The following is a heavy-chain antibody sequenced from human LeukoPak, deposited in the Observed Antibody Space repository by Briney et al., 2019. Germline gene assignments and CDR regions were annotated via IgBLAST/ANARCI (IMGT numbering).Heavy chain of an antibody. V-gene: IGHV1-8*01. CDR2: MNPNSGNT. CDR1: GYTFTSYD. Sequence: ASVKVSCKASGYTFTSYDINWVRQATGQGLEWMGWMNPNSGNTGYAQKFQGRVTMTRNTSISTAYMELRSLRSEDTAVYYCARSGVVATMGDYYYYYYMDVWGKGTTVTVSS. CDR3: ARSGVVATMGDYYYYYYMDV. D-gene: IGHD5-24*01. J-gene: IGHJ6*03.